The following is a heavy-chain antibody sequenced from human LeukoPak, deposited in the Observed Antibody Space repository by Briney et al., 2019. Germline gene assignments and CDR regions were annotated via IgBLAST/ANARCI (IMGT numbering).Heavy chain of an antibody. V-gene: IGHV3-7*01. CDR2: IKPDGTEK. D-gene: IGHD1-14*01. J-gene: IGHJ4*02. CDR3: AREVWGPEY. Sequence: PGGSLRLSCAVSGFSFNTYWMTWVRQAPGKGLEWVANIKPDGTEKYYVDSVKGRFTISRDNAKNSVYLQMSSLRAEDTAVYYCAREVWGPEYWGQGTLVTVSS. CDR1: GFSFNTYW.